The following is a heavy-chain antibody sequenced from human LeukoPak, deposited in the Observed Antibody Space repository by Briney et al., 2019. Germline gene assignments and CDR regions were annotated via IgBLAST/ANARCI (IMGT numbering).Heavy chain of an antibody. Sequence: GGSLRLSCAASGFTFSSYAMHWVRQAPGKGLEWVGRIKSKTDGGTTDYAAPVKGRFTISRDDSKNTLYLQMNSLKTEDTAVYYCTTRLLITFGGVIASTFDYWGQGTLVTVSS. J-gene: IGHJ4*02. CDR2: IKSKTDGGTT. CDR1: GFTFSSYA. CDR3: TTRLLITFGGVIASTFDY. D-gene: IGHD3-16*02. V-gene: IGHV3-15*01.